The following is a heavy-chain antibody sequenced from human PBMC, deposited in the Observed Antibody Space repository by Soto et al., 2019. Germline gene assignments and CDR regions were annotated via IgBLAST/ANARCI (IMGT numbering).Heavy chain of an antibody. J-gene: IGHJ6*02. Sequence: LSLTCAVSGGSISSGGYSWSWIRQPPGKGLEWIGYIYHSGSTYYNPSLKGRVTISVDRSKNQFSLKLSSVTAADTAVYYCARDGRGGSYNYYYGMDVWGQGTTVTVS. CDR2: IYHSGST. V-gene: IGHV4-30-2*01. CDR3: ARDGRGGSYNYYYGMDV. CDR1: GGSISSGGYS. D-gene: IGHD3-16*01.